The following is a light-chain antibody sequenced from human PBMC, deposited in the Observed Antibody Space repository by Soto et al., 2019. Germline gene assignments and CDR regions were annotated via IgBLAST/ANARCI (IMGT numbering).Light chain of an antibody. J-gene: IGKJ2*01. CDR1: QSVGSN. V-gene: IGKV3-15*01. CDR3: QHHNNWPPYA. CDR2: GAS. Sequence: EIVMTQSPATLSVSPGERATLSCRASQSVGSNLAWYQQKPGQAPRLLIYGASTRTAAIPARFSCSGSGTEFTLTISSLQSEDVAVYYCQHHNNWPPYAFGQGTKLEIK.